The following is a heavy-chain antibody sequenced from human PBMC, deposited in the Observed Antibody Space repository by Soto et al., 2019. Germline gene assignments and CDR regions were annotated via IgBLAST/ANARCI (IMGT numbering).Heavy chain of an antibody. CDR2: IYYSGST. Sequence: QVQLQESGPGLVKPSETLSLTCTVSGGSISSYYWSWIRQPPGKGLEWIGYIYYSGSTNYNPSLKSRVTISVDTSKNQFSLKLSSVTAADTAVYYCASGIVRYDSSGYYYGDYYYYYGMDVWGQGTTVTVSS. CDR1: GGSISSYY. V-gene: IGHV4-59*01. CDR3: ASGIVRYDSSGYYYGDYYYYYGMDV. D-gene: IGHD3-22*01. J-gene: IGHJ6*02.